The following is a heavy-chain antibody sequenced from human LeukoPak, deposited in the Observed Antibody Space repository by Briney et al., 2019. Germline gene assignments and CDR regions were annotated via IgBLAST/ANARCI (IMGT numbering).Heavy chain of an antibody. CDR3: ARARPALRWYIEGYFDY. Sequence: VGSLRLSCAASGFTVSSNYMSWVRQAPGKGLEWVSVIYSGGSTYYADSVKGRFTISRDNSKNTLYLQMNSLRAEDTAVYYCARARPALRWYIEGYFDYWGQGTLVTVSS. V-gene: IGHV3-53*01. J-gene: IGHJ4*02. CDR2: IYSGGST. D-gene: IGHD4-23*01. CDR1: GFTVSSNY.